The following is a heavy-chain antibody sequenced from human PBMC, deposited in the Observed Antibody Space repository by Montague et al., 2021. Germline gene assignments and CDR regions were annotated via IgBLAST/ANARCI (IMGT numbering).Heavy chain of an antibody. J-gene: IGHJ5*02. Sequence: SETLSLTCTVSGGSISRARYYWGWLRQPPGKELQFIGVIYYTATTYHNPTIKSPVTVSMDTSKNQFSLKLSSVTAADTAVYYCARSLYCRGGSCYSGFDPWGQGTLVTVSS. V-gene: IGHV4-39*01. CDR2: IYYTATT. CDR3: ARSLYCRGGSCYSGFDP. D-gene: IGHD2-15*01. CDR1: GGSISRARYY.